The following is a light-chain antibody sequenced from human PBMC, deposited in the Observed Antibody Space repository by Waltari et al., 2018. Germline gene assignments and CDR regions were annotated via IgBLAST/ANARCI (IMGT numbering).Light chain of an antibody. CDR3: CSYAGDSTLI. CDR1: SSNVGGYTL. J-gene: IGLJ2*01. V-gene: IGLV2-23*02. Sequence: QSALTQPASVSGSPGQSITISCTGTSSNVGGYTLVSWYQQHPGKAPQLIIYDVHKRPSGISLRFSGSKSGNTASLTISGLQADDESDYYCCSYAGDSTLIFGGGTKLTVL. CDR2: DVH.